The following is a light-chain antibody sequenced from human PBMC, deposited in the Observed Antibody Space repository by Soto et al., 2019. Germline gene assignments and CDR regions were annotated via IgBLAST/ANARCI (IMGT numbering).Light chain of an antibody. CDR3: SSYTTSNTRQIV. J-gene: IGLJ1*01. CDR1: SSDVGGYNY. CDR2: DVS. Sequence: QSVLTQPASVSGSPGQSITISCTGNSSDVGGYNYVSWYQHHPGKAPKLLIYDVSNRPSGISNRFSGSKSDNTASLTISGLRPEDEADYYCSSYTTSNTRQIVFGTGTKVTVL. V-gene: IGLV2-14*03.